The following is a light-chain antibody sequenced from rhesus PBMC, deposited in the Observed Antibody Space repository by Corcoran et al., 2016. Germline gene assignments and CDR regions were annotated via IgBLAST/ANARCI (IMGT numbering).Light chain of an antibody. CDR1: QGITND. Sequence: DIQMTQSPSSLSASVGDRVTISCRASQGITNDLDWYQQKAGETPKLLIYEASSLQSGIPSRFSGSGSWTDFTLTISSLQSEDFATYYCQHYYSIPYSFGQGTKVEIK. CDR2: EAS. CDR3: QHYYSIPYS. V-gene: IGKV1-25*01. J-gene: IGKJ2*01.